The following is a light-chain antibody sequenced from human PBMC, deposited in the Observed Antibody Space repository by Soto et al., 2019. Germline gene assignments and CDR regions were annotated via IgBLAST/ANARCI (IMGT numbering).Light chain of an antibody. CDR1: QSVSNNY. CDR3: QQYGSSGT. CDR2: GAS. V-gene: IGKV3-20*01. Sequence: EIVLTQSPGTLSLSPGERATLSCRASQSVSNNYLAWYQQKPGQAPRLLIYGASNRATGLPGRFSSSGSGTDSTLTISRLEPEDVVVYYCQQYGSSGTFGQGTKVEIK. J-gene: IGKJ1*01.